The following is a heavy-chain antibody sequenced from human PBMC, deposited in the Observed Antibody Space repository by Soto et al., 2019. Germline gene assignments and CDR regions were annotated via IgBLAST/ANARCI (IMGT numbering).Heavy chain of an antibody. CDR3: ARDRTRHYYYYGMDV. V-gene: IGHV3-48*03. J-gene: IGHJ6*02. CDR1: GFTFSSYE. CDR2: ISSSGSTI. Sequence: EVQLVESGGGLVQPGGSLRLSCAASGFTFSSYEMNWVRQAPGKGLEWVSYISSSGSTIYYADSVKGRFTISRDNAKNSLYLQMNSLRAEDTAVDYCARDRTRHYYYYGMDVWGQWTTVTGSS.